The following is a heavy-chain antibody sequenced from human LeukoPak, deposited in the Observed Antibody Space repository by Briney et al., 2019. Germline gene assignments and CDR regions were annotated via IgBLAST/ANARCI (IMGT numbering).Heavy chain of an antibody. CDR3: AREGYDSSGYYYIGWFDP. CDR2: IKTDGSST. D-gene: IGHD3-22*01. V-gene: IGHV3-74*01. CDR1: GFTFSSYW. J-gene: IGHJ5*02. Sequence: GGSLRLSCAASGFTFSSYWMHWVRQVPGKGLVWVSRIKTDGSSTSYADSVKGRFTISRDNAKNTLYLQMNSLRAEDTAVYYCAREGYDSSGYYYIGWFDPWGQGTLVTVSS.